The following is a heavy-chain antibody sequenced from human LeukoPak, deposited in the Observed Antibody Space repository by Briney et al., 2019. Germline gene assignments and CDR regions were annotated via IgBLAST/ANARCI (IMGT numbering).Heavy chain of an antibody. CDR3: ARLANFGSDWYYFDY. Sequence: SETLSLTCTVSGGSISSSSYYWGWIRQPPGKGLEWIGNIYDSGSTNYNPSLKSRVTISVYTSKNQFSLKLTSMTDADTAVYYCARLANFGSDWYYFDYWGQGTLVTVSS. V-gene: IGHV4-61*05. D-gene: IGHD6-19*01. J-gene: IGHJ4*02. CDR1: GGSISSSSYY. CDR2: IYDSGST.